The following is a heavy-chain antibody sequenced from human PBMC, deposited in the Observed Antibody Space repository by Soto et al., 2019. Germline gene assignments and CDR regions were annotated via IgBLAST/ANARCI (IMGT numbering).Heavy chain of an antibody. CDR3: ARVDYDISGVDY. Sequence: ASVKVYCQASGYTYTIYYMHCVRKAPGQGLEWMGIINPSGGSTSYAQKFQGRVTMTRDTSTSTVYMELSSLRSEDTAVYYCARVDYDISGVDYWGQGTLVTVSS. V-gene: IGHV1-46*01. D-gene: IGHD3-22*01. J-gene: IGHJ4*02. CDR1: GYTYTIYY. CDR2: INPSGGST.